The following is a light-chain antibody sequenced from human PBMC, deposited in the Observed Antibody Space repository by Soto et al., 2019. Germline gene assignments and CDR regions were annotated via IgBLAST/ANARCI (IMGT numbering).Light chain of an antibody. CDR1: SSNVAAKP. CDR3: ATWDDNRDGLV. V-gene: IGLV1-44*01. CDR2: TNN. J-gene: IGLJ2*01. Sequence: QSVLTQPPSASGTPGQRVTISCSGSSSNVAAKPVNWYQVLPETAPKLLIYTNNQRPSSVPDRFSGSKSGTSASLAIIGLQSDDEADYYCATWDDNRDGLVFGGGTKLNVL.